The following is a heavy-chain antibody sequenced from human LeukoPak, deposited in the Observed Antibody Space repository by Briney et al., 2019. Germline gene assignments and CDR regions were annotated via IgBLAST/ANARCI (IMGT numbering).Heavy chain of an antibody. V-gene: IGHV4-59*12. D-gene: IGHD3-3*01. J-gene: IGHJ3*02. CDR3: ARDFPVFGVVADPFDI. CDR1: GGSISSYY. CDR2: IYYSGST. Sequence: SETLSLTCTVSGGSISSYYWSWIRQPPGKGLEWIGYIYYSGSTNYNPSLKSRVTILVDTSKNQFSLKLSSVTAADTAVYYCARDFPVFGVVADPFDIWGQGTKVTVSS.